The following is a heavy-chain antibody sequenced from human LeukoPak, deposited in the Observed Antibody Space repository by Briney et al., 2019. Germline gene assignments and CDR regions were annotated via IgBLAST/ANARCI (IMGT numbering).Heavy chain of an antibody. D-gene: IGHD1-26*01. CDR2: IYYSGST. CDR1: GGSISSSGYY. Sequence: PSETLSLTCTVPGGSISSSGYYWSWIRQHPGKGLEWIGYIYYSGSTYYNPSLKSRLTISVDTSKNQFSLNLSSVTAADTAVYYCARDEGGNNYFDPWGQGTLVTVSS. V-gene: IGHV4-31*03. CDR3: ARDEGGNNYFDP. J-gene: IGHJ5*02.